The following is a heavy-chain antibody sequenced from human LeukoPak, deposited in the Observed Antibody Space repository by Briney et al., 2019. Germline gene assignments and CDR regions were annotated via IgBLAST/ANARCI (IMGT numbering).Heavy chain of an antibody. Sequence: GGSLRLSCAASGFTFSSYWMHWVRQAPGKGLVWVSRINSDGSSTSYAGSVKGRFTISRDNAKNTLYLQMNSLRAEDTAVYYCARDQARYYYYYMDVWGKGTTVTVSS. J-gene: IGHJ6*03. CDR2: INSDGSST. V-gene: IGHV3-74*01. CDR1: GFTFSSYW. CDR3: ARDQARYYYYYMDV.